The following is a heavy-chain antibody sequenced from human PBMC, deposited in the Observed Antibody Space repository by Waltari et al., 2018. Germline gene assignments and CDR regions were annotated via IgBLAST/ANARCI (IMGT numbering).Heavy chain of an antibody. V-gene: IGHV4-39*01. CDR2: IYYSGST. D-gene: IGHD6-13*01. CDR3: ARISSSSDYGMDV. CDR1: GGSISSSSYY. J-gene: IGHJ6*02. Sequence: QLQLQESGPGLVKPSETLSLTCTVSGGSISSSSYYWGWIRQPPGKGLEWIGSIYYSGSTYYNPSLKSRVTISVDTSKNQFSLKLSSVTAADTAVYYCARISSSSDYGMDVWGQGTTVTVSS.